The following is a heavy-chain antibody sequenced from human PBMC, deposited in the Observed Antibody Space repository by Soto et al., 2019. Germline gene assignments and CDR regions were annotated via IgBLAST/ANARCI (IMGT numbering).Heavy chain of an antibody. V-gene: IGHV3-9*01. J-gene: IGHJ4*02. CDR1: GFTFDDYA. CDR3: AKDREEYSSGWDLDY. Sequence: EVQLVESGGGLVQPGRSLRLSCAASGFTFDDYAMHWVRQAPGKGLEWVSGISWNSVSIGYADSVKGRFTISRDNAKNSLYLQMNSLRAEDTALYYCAKDREEYSSGWDLDYWGQGTLVTVSS. D-gene: IGHD6-19*01. CDR2: ISWNSVSI.